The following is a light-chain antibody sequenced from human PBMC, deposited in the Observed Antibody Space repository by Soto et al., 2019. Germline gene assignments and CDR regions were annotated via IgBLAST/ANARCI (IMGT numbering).Light chain of an antibody. CDR3: QQYKTYCT. Sequence: DIQMTQSPSTLSASVGDRVTITCRASQSIDNWLAWYQQKPGKAPNLLIYKASSLQSGVPSRFSGSGSGTEFTLTISSLQPDDFATYYCQQYKTYCTFGGGTKVDIK. V-gene: IGKV1-5*03. J-gene: IGKJ4*01. CDR2: KAS. CDR1: QSIDNW.